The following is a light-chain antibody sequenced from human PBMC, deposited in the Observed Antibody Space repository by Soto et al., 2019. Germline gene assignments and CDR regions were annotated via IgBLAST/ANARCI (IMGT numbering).Light chain of an antibody. Sequence: DIVMTPSPDALAVSLGERATIHCKTRLSVLYGPNSENYLAGCQQKPGQPPQLLIYWASTRESGVPDRFSSGGAGTDVTLAISSLQAEDVAAVYYCQQYYSTPFTFGEGTKVDIK. CDR3: QQYYSTPFT. CDR2: WAS. V-gene: IGKV4-1*01. CDR1: LSVLYGPNSENY. J-gene: IGKJ4*01.